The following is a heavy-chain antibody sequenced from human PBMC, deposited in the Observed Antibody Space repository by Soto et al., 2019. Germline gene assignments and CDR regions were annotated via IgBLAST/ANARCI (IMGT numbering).Heavy chain of an antibody. D-gene: IGHD3-10*01. CDR2: IDSGGRTT. Sequence: GKGLVWVSRIDSGGRTTTYADSVKGRFTISRDNAKNTLYLQMNGLRAEDTALYYCARWFTYGNFDYFDYWGQGTQVTVSS. V-gene: IGHV3-74*01. J-gene: IGHJ4*02. CDR3: ARWFTYGNFDYFDY.